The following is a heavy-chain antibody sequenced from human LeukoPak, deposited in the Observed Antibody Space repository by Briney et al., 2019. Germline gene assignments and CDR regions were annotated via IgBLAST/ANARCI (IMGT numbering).Heavy chain of an antibody. CDR2: IYHSGSA. Sequence: SETLSLTCSVSSYSISNGYYWGWVRQPPGKGLEWIGSIYHSGSAYYNPSLKSRATISVDTSENQFSLKLTSVTAADTAVYYCARVEGSHYYYHYYMDVWGRGTTVTVSS. CDR1: SYSISNGYY. V-gene: IGHV4-38-2*02. J-gene: IGHJ6*03. CDR3: ARVEGSHYYYHYYMDV.